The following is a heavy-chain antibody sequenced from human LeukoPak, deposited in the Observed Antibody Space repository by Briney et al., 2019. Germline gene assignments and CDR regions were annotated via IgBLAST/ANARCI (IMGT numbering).Heavy chain of an antibody. V-gene: IGHV1-58*02. CDR3: ARGLVGAGEFDY. CDR1: GFTFTSSA. Sequence: GASVKVSCKASGFTFTSSAMQWVRQARGQRLEWIGWIVVGSGNTNYAQKFQERVTITRDMSTSTAYMELSSLRSEDTAVYYCARGLVGAGEFDYWGQGTLVTVSS. D-gene: IGHD2-21*01. J-gene: IGHJ4*02. CDR2: IVVGSGNT.